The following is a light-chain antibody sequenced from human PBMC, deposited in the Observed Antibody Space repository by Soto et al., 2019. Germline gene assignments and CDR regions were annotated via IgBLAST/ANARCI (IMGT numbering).Light chain of an antibody. CDR3: QSYDSSLSGNV. CDR2: GNS. V-gene: IGLV1-40*01. CDR1: STNIGAGYD. Sequence: QCALTQPPSVSGAPGQGVTISCTGSSTNIGAGYDVHWYQQLPGTSPKLLIYGNSNRPSGVPDRFSGSKSGTSASLAITGLQAEDEADYYCQSYDSSLSGNVFGTGTKVTVL. J-gene: IGLJ1*01.